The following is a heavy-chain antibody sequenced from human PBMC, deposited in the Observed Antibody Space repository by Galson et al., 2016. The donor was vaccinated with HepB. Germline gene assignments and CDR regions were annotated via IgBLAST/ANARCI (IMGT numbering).Heavy chain of an antibody. D-gene: IGHD3-10*01. V-gene: IGHV1-18*01. CDR2: ISTNNGFT. CDR3: AKSGFFGELDY. Sequence: SCKASGYTFTSYEISWVRQAPGQGLECMGWISTNNGFTNYAQKLQGRVTMATDTSTSTAHMELRSLGSDDTAVYFCAKSGFFGELDYWGQGTLVTVSS. CDR1: GYTFTSYE. J-gene: IGHJ4*02.